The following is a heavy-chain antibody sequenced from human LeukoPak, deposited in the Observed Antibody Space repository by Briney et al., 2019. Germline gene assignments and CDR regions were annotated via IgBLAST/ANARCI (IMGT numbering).Heavy chain of an antibody. CDR2: IKQDGSEK. D-gene: IGHD3-10*01. Sequence: GGSLRLSCAASGFTFSSYWMSWVCQAPGKGLEWVANIKQDGSEKYYVDSVKGRFTISRDNAKNSLYLQMNSLRAEDTAVYYCARSSQLLWFGEYGTLGYWGQGTLVTVSS. CDR1: GFTFSSYW. CDR3: ARSSQLLWFGEYGTLGY. V-gene: IGHV3-7*01. J-gene: IGHJ4*02.